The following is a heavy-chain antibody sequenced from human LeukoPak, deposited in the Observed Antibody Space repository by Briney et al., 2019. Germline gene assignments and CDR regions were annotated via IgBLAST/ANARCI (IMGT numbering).Heavy chain of an antibody. CDR1: GFIFSNYA. CDR2: ITESGGRT. CDR3: VKGQMLESRLDY. J-gene: IGHJ4*02. D-gene: IGHD3-10*02. V-gene: IGHV3-23*01. Sequence: GVSLRLSRAASGFIFSNYAMYWVRQAPGGGLEWVSGITESGGRTYYADSVTGRFTISRDNSKNALYLQMNSLTAEDTAGYFCVKGQMLESRLDYWGQGTLVTVSS.